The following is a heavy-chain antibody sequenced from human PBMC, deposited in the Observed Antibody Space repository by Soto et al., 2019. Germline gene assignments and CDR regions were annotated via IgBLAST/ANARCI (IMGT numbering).Heavy chain of an antibody. CDR1: GFTFSSYA. CDR2: ISGSGGST. Sequence: GGSLRLSCAASGFTFSSYAMSWVRQAPGKGLEWVSAISGSGGSTYYADSVKGRFTISRDNSKNTLYLQMNSLRAEDTAVYYCANDFGIGVVVDYFDYWGQGPLVTVSS. D-gene: IGHD2-2*01. V-gene: IGHV3-23*01. J-gene: IGHJ4*02. CDR3: ANDFGIGVVVDYFDY.